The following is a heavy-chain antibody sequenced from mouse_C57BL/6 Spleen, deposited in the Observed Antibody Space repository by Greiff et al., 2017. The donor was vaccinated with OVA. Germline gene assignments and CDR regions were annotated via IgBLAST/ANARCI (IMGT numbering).Heavy chain of an antibody. CDR3: ARGRLVEEGYAMDY. Sequence: QVQLQQSGAELVRPGASVKLSCKASGYTFTDYYINWVKQRPGQGLEWIARIYPGSGNTYYNEKFKGKATLTAEKSSSTAYMQLSSLTSEDSAVYFCARGRLVEEGYAMDYWGQGTSVTVSS. J-gene: IGHJ4*01. CDR2: IYPGSGNT. D-gene: IGHD1-1*01. V-gene: IGHV1-76*01. CDR1: GYTFTDYY.